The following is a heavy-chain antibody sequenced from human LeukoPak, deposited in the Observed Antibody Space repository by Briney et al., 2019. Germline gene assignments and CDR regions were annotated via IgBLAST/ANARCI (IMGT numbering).Heavy chain of an antibody. J-gene: IGHJ4*02. CDR1: GFTFSSYG. Sequence: GGSLRLSCAASGFTFSSYGMHWVRQAPGKGLEWVTFIRYDGSNKYYADSVKGRFTISRDNSKNTLYLQMNSLRAEDTAVYYCAKNRAAAGISPDYWGQGTLVTVSS. V-gene: IGHV3-30*02. CDR3: AKNRAAAGISPDY. D-gene: IGHD6-13*01. CDR2: IRYDGSNK.